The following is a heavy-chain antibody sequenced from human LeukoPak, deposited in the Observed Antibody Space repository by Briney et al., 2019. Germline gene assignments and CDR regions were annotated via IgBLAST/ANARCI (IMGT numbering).Heavy chain of an antibody. V-gene: IGHV3-23*01. D-gene: IGHD3-10*01. CDR3: AKEGSGSYYNVPPCFDY. CDR1: GFTFSSYA. J-gene: IGHJ4*02. CDR2: ISGSGDST. Sequence: PGGSLRLSCAASGFTFSSYAMIGVREAPGKGLECVSAISGSGDSTYYADSVKGRFTISRDNSRNTLYLQMNSLRAEDTAVYYCAKEGSGSYYNVPPCFDYWGQGTLVTVSS.